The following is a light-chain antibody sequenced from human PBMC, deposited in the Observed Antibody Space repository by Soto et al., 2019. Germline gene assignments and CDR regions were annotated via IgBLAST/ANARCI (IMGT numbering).Light chain of an antibody. Sequence: EIVLTQSTGTLSLSPGERVTLSCRASQSVSRSYLAWYQQKLGQAPRLLIYGASSRATGIPDRFNGSGSGTDFTLTISRLEPEDFAVYYCQPYGSSPPITFGQGTRLEIK. J-gene: IGKJ5*01. CDR2: GAS. V-gene: IGKV3-20*01. CDR1: QSVSRSY. CDR3: QPYGSSPPIT.